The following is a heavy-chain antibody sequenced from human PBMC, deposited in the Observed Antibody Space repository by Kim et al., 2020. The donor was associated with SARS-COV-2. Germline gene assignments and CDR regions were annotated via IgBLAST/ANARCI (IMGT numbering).Heavy chain of an antibody. J-gene: IGHJ4*02. D-gene: IGHD3-3*01. Sequence: SETLSLTCTVSGGSISSGDYYWSWIRQPPGKGLEWIGYIYYSGSTYYNPSLKSRVTISVDTSKNQFSLKLSSVTAADTAVYYCARVRFSITIFGVVTRLFDYWGQGTLATVSS. CDR2: IYYSGST. CDR1: GGSISSGDYY. V-gene: IGHV4-30-4*01. CDR3: ARVRFSITIFGVVTRLFDY.